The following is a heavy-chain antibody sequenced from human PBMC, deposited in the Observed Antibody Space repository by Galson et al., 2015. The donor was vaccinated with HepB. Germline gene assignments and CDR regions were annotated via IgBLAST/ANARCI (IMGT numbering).Heavy chain of an antibody. D-gene: IGHD6-19*01. V-gene: IGHV3-9*01. J-gene: IGHJ4*02. CDR2: ISWNSGSI. CDR1: GFTFDDYS. CDR3: AKGLGQQWLVRLFAY. Sequence: SLRLSCAASGFTFDDYSMHWVRQAPGKGLEWVSGISWNSGSIGYADSVKGRFTISRDNAKNSLYLQMNSLRAEDTALYYCAKGLGQQWLVRLFAYWGQGTLLTVSS.